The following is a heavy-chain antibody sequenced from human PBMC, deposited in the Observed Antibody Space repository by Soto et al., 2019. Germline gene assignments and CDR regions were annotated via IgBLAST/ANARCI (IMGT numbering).Heavy chain of an antibody. V-gene: IGHV3-9*01. J-gene: IGHJ4*02. CDR2: ISWNSGSI. Sequence: EVQLVESGGGLVQPGRSLRLSCAASGFTFDDYAMHWVRQAPGKGLEWVSGISWNSGSIGYADSVKGRFTISRDNAKNSLYLQMNSLRAEDTALYYCAKVMDDYVLGSLDYWGQGTLVTVSS. D-gene: IGHD3-16*01. CDR3: AKVMDDYVLGSLDY. CDR1: GFTFDDYA.